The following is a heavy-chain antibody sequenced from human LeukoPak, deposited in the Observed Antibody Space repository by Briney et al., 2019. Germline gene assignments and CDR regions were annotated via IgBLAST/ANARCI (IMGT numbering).Heavy chain of an antibody. J-gene: IGHJ6*02. CDR3: ARDLYDSSGYYHYYYYGMDV. V-gene: IGHV3-33*01. Sequence: GGSLRLSCAASGFTFSSYGMHWVRQAPGKGLEWVAVIWYDGSNKYYADSVKGRLTISRDNSKNTLYLQMNSLRAEDTAVYYCARDLYDSSGYYHYYYYGMDVWGQGTTVTVSS. D-gene: IGHD3-22*01. CDR1: GFTFSSYG. CDR2: IWYDGSNK.